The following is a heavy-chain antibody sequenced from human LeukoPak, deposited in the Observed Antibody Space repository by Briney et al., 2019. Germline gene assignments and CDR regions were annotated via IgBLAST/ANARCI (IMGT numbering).Heavy chain of an antibody. Sequence: GGSLRLSCAASGFTFSNYSTNWVRQAPGKGLEWVSYISSRSRTIYYADSVKGRFTISRDNAKNSLYLQMNSLRAEDTAVYYCARETYYYDSSGYYYRGGFDYGGKEPLVTVSS. D-gene: IGHD3-22*01. CDR1: GFTFSNYS. V-gene: IGHV3-48*01. CDR3: ARETYYYDSSGYYYRGGFDY. J-gene: IGHJ4*02. CDR2: ISSRSRTI.